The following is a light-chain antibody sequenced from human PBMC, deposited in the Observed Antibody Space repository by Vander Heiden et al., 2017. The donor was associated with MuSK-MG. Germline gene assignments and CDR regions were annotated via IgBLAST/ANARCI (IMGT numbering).Light chain of an antibody. CDR1: QRLLHSDGNTY. J-gene: IGKJ5*01. V-gene: IGKV2D-29*01. CDR3: RQSIQLPIT. CDR2: EVS. Sequence: NMVTQTPRSLSVTPGQPASISCKSSQRLLHSDGNTYLYWYLQKPGQPPQLLIYEVSNRFSGVPARFSGSGSGTYFTLIISRVEADDVAVYYFRQSIQLPITFGQGTRLEIK.